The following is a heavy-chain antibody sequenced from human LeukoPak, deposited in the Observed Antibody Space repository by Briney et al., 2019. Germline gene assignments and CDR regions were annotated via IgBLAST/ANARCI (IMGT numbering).Heavy chain of an antibody. V-gene: IGHV4-39*07. CDR1: GGSISSSSYY. D-gene: IGHD6-13*01. CDR2: IYYSGST. J-gene: IGHJ6*03. Sequence: PSETLSLTCTVSGGSISSSSYYWGWIRQPQGKGLEWIGSIYYSGSTYYNPSLKSRVTISVDTSKNQFSLKLSSVTAADTAVYYCARGLSAGTTWFRYYYYMDVWGKGTTVTVSS. CDR3: ARGLSAGTTWFRYYYYMDV.